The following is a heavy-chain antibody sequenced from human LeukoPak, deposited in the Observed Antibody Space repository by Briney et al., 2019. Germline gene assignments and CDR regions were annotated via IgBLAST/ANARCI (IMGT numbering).Heavy chain of an antibody. Sequence: GASVKVSCKASGYTFTSYYMHWVRQAPGQGLEWMGIINPSGGSTSYAQKFQGRVAMTRDTSTSTVYMELSSLRSEDTAVYYCARDTATTNRIQLWLFDYWGQGTLVTVFS. CDR2: INPSGGST. J-gene: IGHJ4*02. CDR1: GYTFTSYY. D-gene: IGHD5-18*01. V-gene: IGHV1-46*01. CDR3: ARDTATTNRIQLWLFDY.